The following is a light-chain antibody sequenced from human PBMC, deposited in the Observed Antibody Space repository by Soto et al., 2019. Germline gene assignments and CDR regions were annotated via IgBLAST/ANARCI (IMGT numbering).Light chain of an antibody. CDR3: SAYTSSSFYV. V-gene: IGLV2-14*01. CDR2: DVS. CDR1: SSIVGGYNY. J-gene: IGLJ1*01. Sequence: QSVLTHPASVSGSPGQSITTSCTGTSSIVGGYNYVSWYQQHPGKAPKFMIYDVSNRPSGVSNRFSGSKSGNTASLTISGLQAEDEADYYCSAYTSSSFYVFGTGTKVTVL.